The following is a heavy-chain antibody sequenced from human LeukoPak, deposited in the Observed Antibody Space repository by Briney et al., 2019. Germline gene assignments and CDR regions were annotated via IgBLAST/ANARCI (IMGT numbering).Heavy chain of an antibody. CDR2: INHSGST. CDR3: ARRAYYYGSGSYIRG. J-gene: IGHJ4*02. D-gene: IGHD3-10*01. CDR1: GGSFSGYY. V-gene: IGHV4-34*01. Sequence: SETLSLTCAVYGGSFSGYYWSWLRQPPGKGLEWIGEINHSGSTDYNPSLKSRVTISVDTSKNQFSLKLSSVTAADTAVYYCARRAYYYGSGSYIRGWGQGTLVTVSS.